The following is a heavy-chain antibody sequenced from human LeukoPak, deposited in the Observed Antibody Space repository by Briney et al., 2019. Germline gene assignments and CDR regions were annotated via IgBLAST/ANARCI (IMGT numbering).Heavy chain of an antibody. J-gene: IGHJ6*03. CDR2: IYSTGDTDH. D-gene: IGHD5-18*01. CDR3: ARDRTDGYTHGHYYYNVGV. CDR1: GASITAYY. V-gene: IGHV4-4*07. Sequence: SETLSLTCTVSGASITAYYWTWIRQSAGEGLEFIGRIYSTGDTDHNYNPSLASRVTISGDTSKNQVSLRLKSVTAADTAVYYCARDRTDGYTHGHYYYNVGVWCTGANVNGSS.